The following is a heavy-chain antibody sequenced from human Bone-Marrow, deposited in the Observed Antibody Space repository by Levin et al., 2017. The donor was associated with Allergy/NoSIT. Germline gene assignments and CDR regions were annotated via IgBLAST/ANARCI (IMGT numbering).Heavy chain of an antibody. J-gene: IGHJ4*02. Sequence: PGGSLRLSCAASGFTFSNHWMRWVRQAPGKGLERVADIKQDGSETQYVDDVKGRFAVSRDNARNSVYLQMNSLRVEDTAVYYCARGTYSAGWFYDYWGQGALVTVSS. CDR3: ARGTYSAGWFYDY. CDR2: IKQDGSET. V-gene: IGHV3-7*04. D-gene: IGHD6-19*01. CDR1: GFTFSNHW.